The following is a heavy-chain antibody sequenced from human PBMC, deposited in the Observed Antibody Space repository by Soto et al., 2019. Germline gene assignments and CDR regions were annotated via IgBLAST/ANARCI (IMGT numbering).Heavy chain of an antibody. J-gene: IGHJ6*02. D-gene: IGHD2-2*01. CDR3: ARLPGQLLHATYCHGMDV. V-gene: IGHV1-69*02. CDR2: IIPILEIT. Sequence: QVQLVQSGAEVKKPGSSVKVSCKASGGIFSNYTFSWVRQAPGQGLEWMGRIIPILEITNYAQRFQGRVTFTADTSTSTVNMELSSLRSEDTAVYYCARLPGQLLHATYCHGMDVWGQGTTVTVSS. CDR1: GGIFSNYT.